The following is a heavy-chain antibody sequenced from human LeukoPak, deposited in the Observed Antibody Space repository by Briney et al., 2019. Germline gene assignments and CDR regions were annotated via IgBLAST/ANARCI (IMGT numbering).Heavy chain of an antibody. Sequence: ASVKVSCKASGYTFTSYGISWVRQAPGQGLEWMGWISAYNGNTNYAQKLQGRVTMTTDTSTSTAYMELRSLRSDDTAVYYCAREETFTPPGYSSVRSAFDIWGQGTMVTVSS. CDR2: ISAYNGNT. V-gene: IGHV1-18*01. J-gene: IGHJ3*02. CDR3: AREETFTPPGYSSVRSAFDI. CDR1: GYTFTSYG. D-gene: IGHD6-19*01.